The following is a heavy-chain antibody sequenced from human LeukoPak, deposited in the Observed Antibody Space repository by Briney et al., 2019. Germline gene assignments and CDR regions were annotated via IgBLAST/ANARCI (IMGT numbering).Heavy chain of an antibody. J-gene: IGHJ5*02. D-gene: IGHD3-3*01. V-gene: IGHV1-46*01. CDR1: GYTFTSYY. Sequence: ASVKVSCKASGYTFTSYYMHWVRQAPGQGLEWMGIINPSGGSTSYAQKFQGRVTMTRDTSTSTVYMELSSLRSEDTAVYYCARGKGGITIFGVVASWFDPWGQGTLVTVSS. CDR3: ARGKGGITIFGVVASWFDP. CDR2: INPSGGST.